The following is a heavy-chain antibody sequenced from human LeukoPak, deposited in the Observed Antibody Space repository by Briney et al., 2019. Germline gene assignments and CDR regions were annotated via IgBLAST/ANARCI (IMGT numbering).Heavy chain of an antibody. V-gene: IGHV3-11*04. D-gene: IGHD2-2*01. Sequence: PGGSLRLSCAASGFTFSDYYMSWIRRAPGKGLEWVSYISSSGSTIYYADSVKGRFAISRDNAKNSLYLQMNSLRAEDTAVYYCARDGLGCSSTSCPSPIDYWGQGTLVTVSS. CDR1: GFTFSDYY. CDR2: ISSSGSTI. CDR3: ARDGLGCSSTSCPSPIDY. J-gene: IGHJ4*02.